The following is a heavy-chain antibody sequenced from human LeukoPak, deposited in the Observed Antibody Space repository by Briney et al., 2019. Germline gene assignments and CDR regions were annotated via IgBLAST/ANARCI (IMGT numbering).Heavy chain of an antibody. CDR1: GFTLSSYA. V-gene: IGHV3-23*01. Sequence: GGSLRLSCAASGFTLSSYAMSWVRQAPGKGLEWVSAISGSGGSTYYADSVKGRFTISRDNSKNTLYLQMNSLRAEVTAVYYCAKLPVRGLYYYYYMDVWGKGTTVTVSS. J-gene: IGHJ6*03. CDR3: AKLPVRGLYYYYYMDV. CDR2: ISGSGGST. D-gene: IGHD2-2*01.